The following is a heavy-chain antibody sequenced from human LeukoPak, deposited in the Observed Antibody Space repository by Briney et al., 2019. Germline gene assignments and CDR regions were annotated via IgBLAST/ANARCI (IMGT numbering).Heavy chain of an antibody. CDR3: ARDDSSSYYYFDY. J-gene: IGHJ4*02. Sequence: SVKVSCKASGGTFSSYTISWVRQAPGQGLEWMGRIIPILGIANHAQKSQGRVTITADKSTSTAYMELSSLRSEDTAVYYCARDDSSSYYYFDYWGQGTLVTVSS. CDR1: GGTFSSYT. V-gene: IGHV1-69*04. D-gene: IGHD6-6*01. CDR2: IIPILGIA.